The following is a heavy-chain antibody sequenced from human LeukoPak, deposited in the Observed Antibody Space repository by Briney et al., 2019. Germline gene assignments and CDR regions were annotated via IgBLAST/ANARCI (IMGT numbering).Heavy chain of an antibody. CDR3: ASESCSSTSCYDAFDI. J-gene: IGHJ3*02. CDR2: YSGST. V-gene: IGHV4-61*03. D-gene: IGHD2-2*01. Sequence: YSGSTNYNPSLKSRLTISVDTSKNHFSLTLSSVTAADTAVYYCASESCSSTSCYDAFDIWGQGTMVTVSS.